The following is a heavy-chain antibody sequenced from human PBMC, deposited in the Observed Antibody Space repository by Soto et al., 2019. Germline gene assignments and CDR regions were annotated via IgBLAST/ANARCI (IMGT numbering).Heavy chain of an antibody. CDR2: IYHSGST. CDR3: ARGEIYCTNGVCNNWFDP. CDR1: SGSISSSNW. J-gene: IGHJ5*02. D-gene: IGHD2-8*01. V-gene: IGHV4-4*02. Sequence: PSETLSLTCAVSSGSISSSNWWSWVRQPPGKGLERIGEIYHSGSTNYNPSLKSRVTISVDTSKNQFSLKLSSVTAADTAVYYCARGEIYCTNGVCNNWFDPWGQGTLVTVSS.